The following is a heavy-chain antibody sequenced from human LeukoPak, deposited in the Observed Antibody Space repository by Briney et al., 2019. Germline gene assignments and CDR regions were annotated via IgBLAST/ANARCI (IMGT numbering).Heavy chain of an antibody. J-gene: IGHJ4*02. CDR2: ISYDGSNK. Sequence: GGSLRLSCAASGFTFSSYAMSWVRQAPGKGLEWVAVISYDGSNKYYADSVKGRFTISRDNSKNTLYLQMNSLRAEDTAVYYCAKDPSYYDSSGFDYWGQGTLVTVSS. CDR1: GFTFSSYA. D-gene: IGHD3-22*01. V-gene: IGHV3-30*18. CDR3: AKDPSYYDSSGFDY.